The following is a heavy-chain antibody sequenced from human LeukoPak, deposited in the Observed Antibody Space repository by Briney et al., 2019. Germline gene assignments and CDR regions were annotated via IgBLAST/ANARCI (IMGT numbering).Heavy chain of an antibody. CDR2: ISAYNGNT. J-gene: IGHJ6*02. D-gene: IGHD1-26*01. Sequence: ASVKVSCKASGYTFTSYGISWVRQAPGQGLEWMGWISAYNGNTNYAQKLQGRVTMTTDTSTSTAYMELRSLRSDDTAVYYCARDTLLLPPAGYGMDVWGQGTTVTVSS. CDR1: GYTFTSYG. CDR3: ARDTLLLPPAGYGMDV. V-gene: IGHV1-18*01.